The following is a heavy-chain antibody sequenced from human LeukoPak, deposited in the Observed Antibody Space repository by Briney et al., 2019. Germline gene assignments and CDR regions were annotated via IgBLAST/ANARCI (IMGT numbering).Heavy chain of an antibody. D-gene: IGHD3-10*01. J-gene: IGHJ3*02. Sequence: VASVKVSCKASGYTFTSYYMHWVRQAPGQGLEWMGWINPNSGGTNYAQKFQGRVTMTRDTSISTAYMELSRLRSDDAAVYYCARAQSLLWFGELYQGDAFDIWGQGTMVTVSS. CDR3: ARAQSLLWFGELYQGDAFDI. CDR1: GYTFTSYY. V-gene: IGHV1-2*02. CDR2: INPNSGGT.